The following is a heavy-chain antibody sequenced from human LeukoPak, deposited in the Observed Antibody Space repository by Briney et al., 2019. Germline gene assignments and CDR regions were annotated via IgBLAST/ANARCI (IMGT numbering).Heavy chain of an antibody. V-gene: IGHV3-33*08. CDR1: GFTFSSYG. CDR3: ARKERDYYYYGMDV. CDR2: IWYDGSNK. J-gene: IGHJ6*02. Sequence: GGSLRLSCAASGFTFSSYGMHWVRQAPGKGLEWVAVIWYDGSNKYYADSVKGRFTISRDNSKNTLYLQMNSLRAEDTAVYYCARKERDYYYYGMDVWGQGTTVTASS. D-gene: IGHD1-1*01.